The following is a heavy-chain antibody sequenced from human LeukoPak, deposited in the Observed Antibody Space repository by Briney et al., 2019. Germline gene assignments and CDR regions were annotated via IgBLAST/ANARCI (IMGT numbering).Heavy chain of an antibody. CDR1: GYTFTSYG. CDR2: ISAYNGNT. V-gene: IGHV1-18*01. Sequence: GASVKVSCKASGYTFTSYGISWVRQAPGQGLEWMGWISAYNGNTNYAQKLQGRVTMTTDTSTSTAYMKLRSLRSDDTAVYYCARGDYYGSGSYYNFDYWGQGTLVTVSS. J-gene: IGHJ4*02. D-gene: IGHD3-10*01. CDR3: ARGDYYGSGSYYNFDY.